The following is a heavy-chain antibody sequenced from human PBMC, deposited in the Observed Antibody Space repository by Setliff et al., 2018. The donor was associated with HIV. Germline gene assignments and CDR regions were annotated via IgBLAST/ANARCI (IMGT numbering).Heavy chain of an antibody. J-gene: IGHJ6*02. CDR1: GYTFTTYG. Sequence: ASVKVSCKASGYTFTTYGISGVRQAPGHGLEWVGWISPNFGHTNYAQNFLGRVTMTIDTSTSSAYMELRSLRSDDTAVYFCARLGSGWSDSYYYAMDIWGQGTTVTVSS. D-gene: IGHD6-19*01. CDR2: ISPNFGHT. V-gene: IGHV1-18*01. CDR3: ARLGSGWSDSYYYAMDI.